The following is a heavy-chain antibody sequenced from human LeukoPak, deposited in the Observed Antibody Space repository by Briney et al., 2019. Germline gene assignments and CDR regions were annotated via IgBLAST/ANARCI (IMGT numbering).Heavy chain of an antibody. Sequence: SETLSLTCTVSGGSISSYYWSWIRQPPGKGLEWIGYIYYSGSTSYNPSLKSRVTISVDTSKNQFSLKLSSVTAADTAVYYCAREPVGATTGIDYWGQGTLVTVSS. CDR2: IYYSGST. J-gene: IGHJ4*02. D-gene: IGHD1-26*01. CDR1: GGSISSYY. V-gene: IGHV4-59*01. CDR3: AREPVGATTGIDY.